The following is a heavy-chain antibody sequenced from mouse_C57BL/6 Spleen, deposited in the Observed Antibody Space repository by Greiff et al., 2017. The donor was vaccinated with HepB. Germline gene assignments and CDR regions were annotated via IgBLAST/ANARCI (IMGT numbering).Heavy chain of an antibody. J-gene: IGHJ1*03. D-gene: IGHD2-1*01. CDR2: INPYNGGT. V-gene: IGHV1-19*01. Sequence: VHVKQSGPVLVKPGASVKMSCKASGYTFTDYYMNWVKQSHGKSLEWIGVINPYNGGTSYNQKFKGKATLTVDKSSSTAYMELNSLTSEDSAVYYCARDYGNYAYWYFEVWGTGTTVTVSS. CDR1: GYTFTDYY. CDR3: ARDYGNYAYWYFEV.